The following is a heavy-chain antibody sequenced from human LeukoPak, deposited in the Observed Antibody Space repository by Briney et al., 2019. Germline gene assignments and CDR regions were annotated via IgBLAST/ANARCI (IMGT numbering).Heavy chain of an antibody. Sequence: GGSLRLSCAASGFTFSSYTFSTYAMSWVRQAPGKGLEWVSAVSGRGVSTYYADSVKGRFTISRDNSRNTLYLQMNGLRAEDTAVYYCAKGVEDSGIYYYYYMDVWGKGTTVTVSS. CDR2: VSGRGVST. V-gene: IGHV3-23*01. J-gene: IGHJ6*03. CDR1: GFTFSSYTFSTYA. D-gene: IGHD2-15*01. CDR3: AKGVEDSGIYYYYYMDV.